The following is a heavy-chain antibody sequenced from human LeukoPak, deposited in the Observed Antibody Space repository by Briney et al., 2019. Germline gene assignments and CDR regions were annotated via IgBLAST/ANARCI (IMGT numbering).Heavy chain of an antibody. CDR2: IYYSGST. Sequence: SETLSLTCTFSGGSISTYFWTWIRQPPGKGLAWIGNIYYSGSTNYNPSLKSRVTISIGTSKNQFSLKVSSVTAADTAVYYCARAHSSGWPHMFDPWGQGTLVTVPS. CDR1: GGSISTYF. V-gene: IGHV4-59*01. D-gene: IGHD6-19*01. J-gene: IGHJ5*02. CDR3: ARAHSSGWPHMFDP.